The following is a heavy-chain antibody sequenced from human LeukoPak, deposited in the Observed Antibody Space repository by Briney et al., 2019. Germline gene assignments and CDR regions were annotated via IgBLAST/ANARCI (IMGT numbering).Heavy chain of an antibody. CDR3: ARSGWLRGNWFDP. J-gene: IGHJ5*02. V-gene: IGHV1-18*01. D-gene: IGHD5-12*01. Sequence: ASVKLSCKASGYTLACYGISWVRHAPGQGLEWKGWISTYNGNTNYAQKLQCRVTMTTDASTSTAYMEQRSLRSDDTAVYYCARSGWLRGNWFDPWGQGTLVTVSS. CDR2: ISTYNGNT. CDR1: GYTLACYG.